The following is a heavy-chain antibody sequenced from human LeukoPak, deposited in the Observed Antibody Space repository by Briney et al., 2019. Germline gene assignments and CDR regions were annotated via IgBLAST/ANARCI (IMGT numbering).Heavy chain of an antibody. V-gene: IGHV4-39*01. CDR3: AGSGIYWYYFDF. J-gene: IGHJ4*02. D-gene: IGHD2-8*02. CDR2: VSYTGTT. CDR1: GGSIDSHGFF. Sequence: SETLSLTCTISGGSIDSHGFFWGWIRQSPGKALEWIGSVSYTGTTYVHPSLKSRVSMSVDTSKKQMSLNVTSVTASDTSMYYCAGSGIYWYYFDFWGQGALVTVPS.